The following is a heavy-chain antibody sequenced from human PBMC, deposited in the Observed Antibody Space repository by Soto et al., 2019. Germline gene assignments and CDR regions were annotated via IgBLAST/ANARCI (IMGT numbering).Heavy chain of an antibody. V-gene: IGHV4-30-2*01. Sequence: SETLSLTCAVSGGSISSGGYSWSWIRQPPGKGLEWIGYIYHSGSTYYNPSLKSRVTISVDRSKNQFSLKLSSVTAADTAVYYCARAYGDYLDYWGQGTLVTVSS. CDR3: ARAYGDYLDY. D-gene: IGHD4-17*01. CDR1: GGSISSGGYS. CDR2: IYHSGST. J-gene: IGHJ4*02.